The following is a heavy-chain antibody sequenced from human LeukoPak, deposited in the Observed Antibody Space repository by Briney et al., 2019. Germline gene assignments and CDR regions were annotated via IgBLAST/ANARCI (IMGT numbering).Heavy chain of an antibody. D-gene: IGHD1-1*01. CDR2: ISGSGGST. Sequence: GGSLRLSCAASGFTFSSYAMSWVRQAPGKGLEGVSAISGSGGSTYYADSVKGRFTISRDNSKNTLYLQMNSLRAEDTAVYYCAKSGSRSNLFDYWGQGTLVTVSS. CDR3: AKSGSRSNLFDY. CDR1: GFTFSSYA. J-gene: IGHJ4*02. V-gene: IGHV3-23*01.